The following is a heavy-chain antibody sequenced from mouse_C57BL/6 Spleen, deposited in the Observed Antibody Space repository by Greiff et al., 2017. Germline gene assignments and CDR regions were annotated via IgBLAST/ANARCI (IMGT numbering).Heavy chain of an antibody. J-gene: IGHJ4*01. CDR2: FHPNSGST. CDR1: GYTFTSYW. D-gene: IGHD2-2*01. Sequence: QVQLQQPGAELVKPGASVKLSCKASGYTFTSYWMHWVKQRPGQGLEWIGMFHPNSGSTNYNEKFKSKATLTVDKSSSTDYMQLSRLTSEDSAVYYCARRGYDEALLAMDYWGQGTSVTVSS. CDR3: ARRGYDEALLAMDY. V-gene: IGHV1-64*01.